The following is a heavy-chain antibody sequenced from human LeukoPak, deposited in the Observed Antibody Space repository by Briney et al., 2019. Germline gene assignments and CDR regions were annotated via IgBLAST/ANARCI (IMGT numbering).Heavy chain of an antibody. CDR2: ISGSGVST. J-gene: IGHJ5*02. CDR1: GFTFRNAW. V-gene: IGHV3-23*01. Sequence: GGSLRLSCEASGFTFRNAWLSWVRQAPGKGLEWVSAISGSGVSTYYADSVEGRFTISRDNSKNTLYLQMNSLRAEDTAVYYCAKGNVDIVATRRLTDWFDPWGQGTLVTVSS. D-gene: IGHD5-12*01. CDR3: AKGNVDIVATRRLTDWFDP.